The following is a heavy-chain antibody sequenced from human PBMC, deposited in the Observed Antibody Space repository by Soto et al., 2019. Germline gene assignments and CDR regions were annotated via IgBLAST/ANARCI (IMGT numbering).Heavy chain of an antibody. V-gene: IGHV3-21*01. J-gene: IGHJ4*02. CDR1: GFTFSSYS. CDR2: ISSSSSYI. CDR3: ARDLPPFMVGGY. Sequence: GGSLRLSCAASGFTFSSYSMNWVRQAPGKGLEWVSSISSSSSYIYYADSVKGRFTISRDNAKNSRYLQMNSLRAEDTAVYYCARDLPPFMVGGYWGQGTLVTVSS. D-gene: IGHD1-26*01.